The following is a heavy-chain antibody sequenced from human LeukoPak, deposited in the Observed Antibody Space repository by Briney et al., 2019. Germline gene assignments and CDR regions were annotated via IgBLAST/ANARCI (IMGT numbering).Heavy chain of an antibody. CDR2: FDPEDGET. D-gene: IGHD4-17*01. Sequence: GASVKVSCKVSGYTLTELSMHWVRQAPGKGLEWMGGFDPEDGETIYAQKFQGRVTMTEDTSTDTAYMELSRLRSDDTAVYYCASSTVTTYLSGDWGQGTLVTVSS. CDR1: GYTLTELS. V-gene: IGHV1-24*01. CDR3: ASSTVTTYLSGD. J-gene: IGHJ4*02.